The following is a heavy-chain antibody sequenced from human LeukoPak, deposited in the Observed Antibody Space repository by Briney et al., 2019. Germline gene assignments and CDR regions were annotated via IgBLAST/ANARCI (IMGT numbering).Heavy chain of an antibody. Sequence: SETLSLTCAVYGGSFSGYYWSWIRQPPGKGLEWIGEINHSGSTSYNPSLKSRVTISVDTSKNQFSLKLSSVTAADTAVYYCARAWFGESTKYYFDYWGQGTLVTVSS. CDR3: ARAWFGESTKYYFDY. J-gene: IGHJ4*02. V-gene: IGHV4-34*01. CDR1: GGSFSGYY. CDR2: INHSGST. D-gene: IGHD3-10*01.